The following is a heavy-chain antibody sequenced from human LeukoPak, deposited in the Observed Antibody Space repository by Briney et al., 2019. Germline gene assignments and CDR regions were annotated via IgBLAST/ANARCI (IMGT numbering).Heavy chain of an antibody. CDR2: ISYDGSNK. CDR1: GFTFSSYA. Sequence: GGSLRLSCAASGFTFSSYAMHWVRQAPGKGLEWVAVISYDGSNKYYADSVKGRFTISRDNSKNTLYLQTNSLRAEDTAVYYCARAQFGGVIVTFYSNWFDPWGQGTLVTVSS. V-gene: IGHV3-30-3*01. D-gene: IGHD3-16*02. CDR3: ARAQFGGVIVTFYSNWFDP. J-gene: IGHJ5*02.